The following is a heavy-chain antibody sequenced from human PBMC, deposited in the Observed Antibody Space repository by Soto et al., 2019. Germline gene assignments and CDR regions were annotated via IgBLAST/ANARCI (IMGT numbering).Heavy chain of an antibody. V-gene: IGHV1-69*01. Sequence: QVQLVQSGAEVKKPGSSVKVSCEASGGTFSSYAISWVRQAPGQGLEWMGGIIPIFGTANYAQKFQGRVTITADESTSTAYMELSSLRSEDTAVYYCAKTTVTLFDRYYYGMDVWGQGTTVTVSS. CDR3: AKTTVTLFDRYYYGMDV. J-gene: IGHJ6*02. CDR2: IIPIFGTA. CDR1: GGTFSSYA. D-gene: IGHD4-17*01.